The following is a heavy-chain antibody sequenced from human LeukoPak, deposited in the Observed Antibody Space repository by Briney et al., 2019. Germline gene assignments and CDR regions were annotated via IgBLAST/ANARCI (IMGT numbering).Heavy chain of an antibody. Sequence: KESGPTLVKPTQTLTLTCTFSGFSLSTSGVGVGWIRQPPGKALEWLALIYWDDDKRYSPSLKSRLTITKDTSKNQVVLTMTNMDPVDTATYYCAHRRANYDFWSGYFDYWGQGTLVTVSS. V-gene: IGHV2-5*02. D-gene: IGHD3-3*01. J-gene: IGHJ4*02. CDR2: IYWDDDK. CDR1: GFSLSTSGVG. CDR3: AHRRANYDFWSGYFDY.